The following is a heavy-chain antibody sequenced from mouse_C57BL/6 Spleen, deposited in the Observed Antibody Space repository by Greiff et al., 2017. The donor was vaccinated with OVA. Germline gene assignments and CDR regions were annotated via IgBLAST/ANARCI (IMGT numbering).Heavy chain of an antibody. CDR3: ARRGNYDNSYYYAMDY. CDR1: GYTFTSYW. D-gene: IGHD2-1*01. J-gene: IGHJ4*01. CDR2: IDPSDSET. Sequence: VQLQQPGAELVRPGSSVKLSCKASGYTFTSYWMHWVKQRPIQGLEWIGNIDPSDSETHYNQKFKDKATLTVDKSSSTDYMQLSSLTSEDSAVYYCARRGNYDNSYYYAMDYWGQGTSVTVSS. V-gene: IGHV1-52*01.